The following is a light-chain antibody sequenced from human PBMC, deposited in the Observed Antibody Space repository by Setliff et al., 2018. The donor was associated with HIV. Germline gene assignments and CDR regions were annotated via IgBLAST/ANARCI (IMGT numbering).Light chain of an antibody. CDR2: EYK. J-gene: IGLJ2*01. Sequence: NFMLTQPHSVSASPGRTGTISCTRSSGSIANNYVQWYQQRPGSSPTCLIYEYKRRTSGFPDRFSGSVDRSSNSASLTISGLQTEDEAAYYCQSYDTTKQVFGGGTKVTVL. V-gene: IGLV6-57*01. CDR1: SGSIANNY. CDR3: QSYDTTKQV.